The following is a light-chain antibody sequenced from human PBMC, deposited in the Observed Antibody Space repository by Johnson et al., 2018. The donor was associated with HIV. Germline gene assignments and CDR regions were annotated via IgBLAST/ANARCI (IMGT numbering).Light chain of an antibody. CDR3: GIWDASLSPLYV. V-gene: IGLV1-51*02. J-gene: IGLJ1*01. Sequence: QSVLTQPPSVSAAPGQTVNISCSGNVSNIESYFVSWYQQLPGAAPTLLIYEDNKRPSGIPDRFSGSKSGATAILGITGLQTGDEADYYCGIWDASLSPLYVFGTGTTITVL. CDR2: EDN. CDR1: VSNIESYF.